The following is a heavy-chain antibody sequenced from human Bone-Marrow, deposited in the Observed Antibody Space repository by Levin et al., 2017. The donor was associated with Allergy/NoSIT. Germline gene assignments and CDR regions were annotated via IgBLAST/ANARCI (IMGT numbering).Heavy chain of an antibody. CDR1: GFTVSSNY. V-gene: IGHV3-53*01. D-gene: IGHD1-26*01. Sequence: AGGSLRLSCAASGFTVSSNYMSWVRQAPGKGLEWVSVIYSGGSTYYADSVKGRFTISRDNSKNTLYLQMNSLRAEDTAVYYCARDNIIQVGATSNYYYGMDVWGQGTTVTVSS. CDR2: IYSGGST. J-gene: IGHJ6*02. CDR3: ARDNIIQVGATSNYYYGMDV.